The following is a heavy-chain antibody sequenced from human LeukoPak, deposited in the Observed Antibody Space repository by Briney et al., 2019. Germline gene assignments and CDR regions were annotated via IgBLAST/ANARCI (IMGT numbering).Heavy chain of an antibody. CDR2: IYTSGST. V-gene: IGHV4-4*07. CDR3: ARGGYGSGTYYNWWFDP. D-gene: IGHD3-10*01. J-gene: IGHJ5*02. CDR1: GGSISSYY. Sequence: LETLSLTCTVSGGSISSYYWSWIRQPAGRGLEWIGRIYTSGSTNYNPSLKSRVTMSVDTSKNQFSLRLSSVTAADTAVYYCARGGYGSGTYYNWWFDPWGQGTLVTVSS.